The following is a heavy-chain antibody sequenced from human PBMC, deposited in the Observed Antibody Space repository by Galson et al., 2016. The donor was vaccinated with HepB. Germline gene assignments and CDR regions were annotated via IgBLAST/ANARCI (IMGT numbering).Heavy chain of an antibody. D-gene: IGHD3-10*01. CDR3: ARHSWFFSRFDY. J-gene: IGHJ4*02. Sequence: ETLSLTCSVSGVSIISTTYYWVWVRQPPGKGMEWIGSIYNRGTTSYSPSLNSRLTISVDTSRDQFSLNLRSVTAADTSVYFCARHSWFFSRFDYWGQGTLVTVSS. CDR1: GVSIISTTYY. CDR2: IYNRGTT. V-gene: IGHV4-39*01.